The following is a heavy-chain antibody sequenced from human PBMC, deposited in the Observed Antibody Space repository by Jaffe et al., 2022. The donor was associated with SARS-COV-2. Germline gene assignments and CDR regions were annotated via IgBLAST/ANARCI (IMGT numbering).Heavy chain of an antibody. V-gene: IGHV3-49*04. CDR3: TTGGQLWLRRAEYFQH. J-gene: IGHJ1*01. CDR1: GFTFGDYA. D-gene: IGHD5-18*01. Sequence: EVQLVESGGGLVQPGRSLRLSCTASGFTFGDYAMSWVRQAPGKGLEWVGFIRSKAYGGTTEYAASVKGRFTISRDDSKSIAYLQMNSLKTEDTAVYYCTTGGQLWLRRAEYFQHWGQGTLVTVSS. CDR2: IRSKAYGGTT.